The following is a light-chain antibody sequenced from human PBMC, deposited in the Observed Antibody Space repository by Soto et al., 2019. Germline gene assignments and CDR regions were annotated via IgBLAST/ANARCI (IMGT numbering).Light chain of an antibody. V-gene: IGKV1-33*01. CDR2: AAS. J-gene: IGKJ5*01. CDR1: QDIDNY. CDR3: QQYDTRPTMT. Sequence: IQLTQSPSSLSASVGESVTITCRASQDIDNYLNWYQHRPGEAPKLLIYAASYLETGGPARFSGSGSGTDFSFTITSLQPEDSATYYCQQYDTRPTMTFGQGTRLEI.